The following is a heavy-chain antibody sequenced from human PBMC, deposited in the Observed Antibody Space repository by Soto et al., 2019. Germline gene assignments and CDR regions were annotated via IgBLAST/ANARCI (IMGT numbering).Heavy chain of an antibody. D-gene: IGHD1-26*01. CDR3: AREYSGSSADWFDP. J-gene: IGHJ5*02. CDR2: IYYSGST. Sequence: TLSLTCTVSGGSISRGAYYWSWIRQHPGKGLEWIGYIYYSGSTYYNPSLKSRVTISVDTSKNQFSLKLSSVTAADTAVYYCAREYSGSSADWFDPWGQGTPVTVSS. CDR1: GGSISRGAYY. V-gene: IGHV4-31*03.